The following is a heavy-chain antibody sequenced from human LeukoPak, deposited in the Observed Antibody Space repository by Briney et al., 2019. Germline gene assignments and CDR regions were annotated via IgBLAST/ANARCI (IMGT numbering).Heavy chain of an antibody. J-gene: IGHJ4*02. CDR1: GFTFSSYA. V-gene: IGHV3-30-3*01. CDR3: ARDLGDGYNPYYFDY. Sequence: GRSLSLSCAASGFTFSSYAMHWVRQAPGKGLEWVAVISYDGSNKYYADSVKGRFTISRDNSKNTLYLQMNSLRAEDTAVYYCARDLGDGYNPYYFDYWGQGTLVTVSS. CDR2: ISYDGSNK. D-gene: IGHD5-24*01.